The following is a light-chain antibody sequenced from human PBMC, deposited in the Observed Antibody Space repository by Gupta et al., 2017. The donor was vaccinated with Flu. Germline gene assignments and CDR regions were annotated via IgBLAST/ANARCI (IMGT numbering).Light chain of an antibody. V-gene: IGLV1-51*01. J-gene: IGLJ2*01. CDR1: SFHSGINY. CDR2: DDH. Sequence: SSFHSGINYVSWFQQFPGTAPRLLIFDDHRRPSGIPDRFSGSKSGTSATLGITGLQTGDEADYYCGTWDDSLSAMVFGGGTKLTVL. CDR3: GTWDDSLSAMV.